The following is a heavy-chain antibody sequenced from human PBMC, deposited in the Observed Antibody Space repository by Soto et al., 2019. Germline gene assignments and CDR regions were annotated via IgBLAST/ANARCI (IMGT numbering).Heavy chain of an antibody. CDR3: TIGRTYYYYGMDV. CDR2: IKSKTDGGTT. Sequence: GGSLRLSCAASGFTFSNAWMNWVRQAPGKGLERVGRIKSKTDGGTTDYAAPVKGRFTISRDDSKNTLYLQMNSLKTEDTAVYYRTIGRTYYYYGMDVWGQGTTVTVAS. CDR1: GFTFSNAW. V-gene: IGHV3-15*07. J-gene: IGHJ6*02.